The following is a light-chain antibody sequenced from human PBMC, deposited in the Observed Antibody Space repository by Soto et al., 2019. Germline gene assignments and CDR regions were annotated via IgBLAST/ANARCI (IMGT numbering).Light chain of an antibody. Sequence: EVVMTQSPATLSVSPGERATLSCRASQRVSSNVAWYQQKPGQAPRLLISGASTRATDIPARFSGSGSGTEFTLTISSVQSEDFAVYYCQQYNKWPQSFGQGTRVDIQ. CDR1: QRVSSN. CDR2: GAS. V-gene: IGKV3-15*01. CDR3: QQYNKWPQS. J-gene: IGKJ1*01.